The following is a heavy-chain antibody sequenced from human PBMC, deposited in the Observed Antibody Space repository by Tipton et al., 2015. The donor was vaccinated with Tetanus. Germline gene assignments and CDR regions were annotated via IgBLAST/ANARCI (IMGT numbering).Heavy chain of an antibody. J-gene: IGHJ4*02. CDR2: FYPADFDT. CDR3: ARLAWNARGYLGYYFGF. Sequence: QLVQSGAEVKKPGESLKISCQISGYTFTNNWIGWVRQRPGEGLEWMGSFYPADFDTRYSPSFQGQVTMSADQTSNTAYLQWSTLKASDSAIYYCARLAWNARGYLGYYFGFWGQGALVLVSS. CDR1: GYTFTNNW. D-gene: IGHD3-22*01. V-gene: IGHV5-51*01.